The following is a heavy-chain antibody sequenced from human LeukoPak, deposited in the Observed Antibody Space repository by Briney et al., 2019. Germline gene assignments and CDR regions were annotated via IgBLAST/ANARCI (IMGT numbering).Heavy chain of an antibody. Sequence: TGGSLRLSCAASGFTVSSNYMSWVRQAPGKGLEWVSAISGSGGSTYYADSVKGRFTISRDNSKNTLYLQMNSLRAEDTAVYHCAKALFIAAEDYWGQGTLVTVSS. J-gene: IGHJ4*02. D-gene: IGHD6-13*01. CDR2: ISGSGGST. V-gene: IGHV3-23*01. CDR3: AKALFIAAEDY. CDR1: GFTVSSNY.